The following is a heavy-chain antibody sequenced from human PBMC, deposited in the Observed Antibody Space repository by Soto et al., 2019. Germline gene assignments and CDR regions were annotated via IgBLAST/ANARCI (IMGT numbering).Heavy chain of an antibody. CDR2: ISNSGTYI. Sequence: GGTLRLSCAASGFTFRIHNMNWVRQTPGKGLEWVSSISNSGTYIYYADSVKGRFTISRDNTNNTLYLHMDSLRAEDTAVYYYAGDRLAGTGANPGYWGQGTLVTVSS. J-gene: IGHJ4*02. CDR1: GFTFRIHN. V-gene: IGHV3-21*06. CDR3: AGDRLAGTGANPGY. D-gene: IGHD2-8*02.